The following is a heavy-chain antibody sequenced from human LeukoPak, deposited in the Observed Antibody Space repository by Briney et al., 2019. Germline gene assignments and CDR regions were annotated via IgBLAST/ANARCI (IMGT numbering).Heavy chain of an antibody. J-gene: IGHJ4*02. CDR1: GFTFSSCW. CDR2: IKQDGSEK. D-gene: IGHD6-19*01. V-gene: IGHV3-7*01. CDR3: ARDQWLVDNY. Sequence: GGSLRLSCAASGFTFSSCWMSWVRQAPGKGLEWVANIKQDGSEKYYVDSVKGRFTISRDNAKNSLYLQMNSLGAEDTAVYYCARDQWLVDNYWGQGTLVTVSS.